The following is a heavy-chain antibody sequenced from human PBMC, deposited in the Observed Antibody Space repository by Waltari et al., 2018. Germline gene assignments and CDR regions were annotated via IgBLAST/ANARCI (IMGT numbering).Heavy chain of an antibody. CDR1: GFSLSTSGLC. Sequence: QVILRVSGPALVKPTQTITLTYTFAGFSLSTSGLCVSWIRQPPGKALEWLARIDCDDDKYYSTSLKTRLTIAKDTSKNQVVLTMTNMDPVDTATYYCARIGDSPHYAFDIWGQGTMVTVSS. J-gene: IGHJ3*02. V-gene: IGHV2-70*15. CDR3: ARIGDSPHYAFDI. CDR2: IDCDDDK. D-gene: IGHD2-21*02.